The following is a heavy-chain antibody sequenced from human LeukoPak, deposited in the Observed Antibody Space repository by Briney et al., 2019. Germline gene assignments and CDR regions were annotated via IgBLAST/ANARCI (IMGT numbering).Heavy chain of an antibody. CDR1: GFTFSSYS. CDR3: ASDFGSGSFFAY. Sequence: PGGSLRLSCAASGFTFSSYSMNWVRQAPGKGLEWVSSISSSSSYIYYADSVKGRFTISRDNAENSLYLQMNSLRAEDTAVYYCASDFGSGSFFAYWGQGTLVTVSS. J-gene: IGHJ4*02. CDR2: ISSSSSYI. V-gene: IGHV3-21*04. D-gene: IGHD3-10*01.